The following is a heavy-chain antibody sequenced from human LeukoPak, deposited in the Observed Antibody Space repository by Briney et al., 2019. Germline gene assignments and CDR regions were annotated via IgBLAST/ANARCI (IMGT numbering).Heavy chain of an antibody. D-gene: IGHD6-13*01. CDR3: ATSLGAGSDAFAL. V-gene: IGHV7-4-1*02. Sequence: GASVKVSCKASGYNFTNYALNWVRQTPGQGLEWMGWINTNTGHPTYGQDFTPRFVFSLDTSVSTAFLQISTLKPADTAIYYCATSLGAGSDAFALWGQGTMVTVSS. CDR2: INTNTGHP. CDR1: GYNFTNYA. J-gene: IGHJ3*01.